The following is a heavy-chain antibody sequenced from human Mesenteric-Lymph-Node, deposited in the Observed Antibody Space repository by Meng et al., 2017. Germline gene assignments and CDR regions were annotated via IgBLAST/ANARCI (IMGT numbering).Heavy chain of an antibody. CDR3: TTDRGYSYGYWDFGGDFDY. D-gene: IGHD5-18*01. Sequence: GESLKISCAVSGFTFSDSAIHWVRQASGKGLEWVGRIRSKANSYATAYAVSVKGRVTVSRDDSKNTAYLQMNSLKTDDTAVYYCTTDRGYSYGYWDFGGDFDYWGQGTLVTVSS. CDR1: GFTFSDSA. CDR2: IRSKANSYAT. J-gene: IGHJ4*02. V-gene: IGHV3-73*01.